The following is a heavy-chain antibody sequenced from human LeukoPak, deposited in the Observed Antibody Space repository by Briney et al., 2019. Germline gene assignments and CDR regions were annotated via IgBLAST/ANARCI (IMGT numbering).Heavy chain of an antibody. V-gene: IGHV3-48*04. Sequence: PGGSLRLSCAASGFTFSSYTMTWVRQAPGKGLEWVSYISSSGSTIYYADSVKGRFTISRDNAKNSLYLQMNSLRAEDTAVYYCARDLPYDFWSGYYTDFDYWGQGTLVTVSS. CDR2: ISSSGSTI. CDR3: ARDLPYDFWSGYYTDFDY. D-gene: IGHD3-3*01. J-gene: IGHJ4*02. CDR1: GFTFSSYT.